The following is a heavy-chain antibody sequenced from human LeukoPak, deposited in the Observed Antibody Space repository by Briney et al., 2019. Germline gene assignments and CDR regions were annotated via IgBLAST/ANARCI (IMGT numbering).Heavy chain of an antibody. CDR1: GGSISSYY. CDR3: ARLRYFDPPGAFDI. J-gene: IGHJ3*02. V-gene: IGHV4-59*01. Sequence: PSETLSLTCTVSGGSISSYYWSWIRQPPGKGLEWIGYIYYSGSTNYNPSLKSRVTISVDTSKNQFSLKLSSVTAADTAVYYCARLRYFDPPGAFDIWGQGTMVTVSA. D-gene: IGHD3-9*01. CDR2: IYYSGST.